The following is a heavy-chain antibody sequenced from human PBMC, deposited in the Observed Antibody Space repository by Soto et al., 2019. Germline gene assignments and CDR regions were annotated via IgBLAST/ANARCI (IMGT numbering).Heavy chain of an antibody. J-gene: IGHJ4*02. CDR1: GITFSSFG. D-gene: IGHD2-15*01. CDR3: AKDTGRTVVIAATPLDY. CDR2: ISYDGSDK. Sequence: SLSLSCAASGITFSSFGMHLVRQTQNKLLYLVAVISYDGSDKYYADSVKGRFTISRDNPKNTLYLQMNSLRPEDTAIYYCAKDTGRTVVIAATPLDYWGQGTLVTVSS. V-gene: IGHV3-30*19.